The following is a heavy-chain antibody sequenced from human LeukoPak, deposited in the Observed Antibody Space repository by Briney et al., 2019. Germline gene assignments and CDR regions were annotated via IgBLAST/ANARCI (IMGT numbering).Heavy chain of an antibody. V-gene: IGHV3-30*04. Sequence: GVSLRLSCAASGFTFSSYAMHWVRQAPGKGLEWVAVISYDGSNKYYADSVKGRFTISRDNSKNTLYLQMNSLRAEDTAVYYCARDGQWLVRTGYMDVWGKGTTVTISS. CDR3: ARDGQWLVRTGYMDV. CDR2: ISYDGSNK. D-gene: IGHD6-19*01. J-gene: IGHJ6*03. CDR1: GFTFSSYA.